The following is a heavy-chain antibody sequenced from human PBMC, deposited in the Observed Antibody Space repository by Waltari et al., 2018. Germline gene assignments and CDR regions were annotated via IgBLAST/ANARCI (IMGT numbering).Heavy chain of an antibody. J-gene: IGHJ4*02. D-gene: IGHD1-26*01. V-gene: IGHV4-39*01. CDR3: ASTYSGSSGGYFDY. CDR2: IYYSGGT. CDR1: GGSISSSSYY. Sequence: QLQLQESGPGLVKPSETLSLTCTVSGGSISSSSYYWGWIRQPPGKGLEWLGSIYYSGGTYYNPSLKSRVTISVDTSKNQFSLKLRSVTAADTAVYYCASTYSGSSGGYFDYWGQGTLLTVSS.